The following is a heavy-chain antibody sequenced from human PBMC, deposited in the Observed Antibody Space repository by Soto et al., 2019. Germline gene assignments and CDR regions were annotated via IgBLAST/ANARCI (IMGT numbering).Heavy chain of an antibody. D-gene: IGHD6-13*01. CDR2: ISGSGGST. CDR1: GFTFSSYA. J-gene: IGHJ6*02. V-gene: IGHV3-23*01. CDR3: ARELKQQPYYYYYGMDV. Sequence: PGGSLRLSCAASGFTFSSYAMSWVRQAPGKGLEWVSAISGSGGSTYYADSVKGRFTISRDNSKNTLYLQMNSLRAEDTAVYYCARELKQQPYYYYYGMDVWGQGTTVTVSS.